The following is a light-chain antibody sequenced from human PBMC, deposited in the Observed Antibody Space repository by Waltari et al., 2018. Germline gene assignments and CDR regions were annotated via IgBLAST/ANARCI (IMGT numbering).Light chain of an antibody. V-gene: IGKV1-9*01. CDR2: GAS. CDR1: QGISSS. CDR3: QQLNSYPLT. Sequence: IQLTQSPSSLSTSVGDSVTITCRASQGISSSLAWYQQTPGKAPKLLIYGASTLQSGVPSRFSGSGSGTDFSLTISSLQPEDFATYYCQQLNSYPLTFGGGTKVEIK. J-gene: IGKJ4*01.